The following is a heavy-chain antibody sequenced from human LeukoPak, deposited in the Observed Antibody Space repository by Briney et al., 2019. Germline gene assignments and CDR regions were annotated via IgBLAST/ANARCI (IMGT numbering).Heavy chain of an antibody. CDR3: AKDQARGVEATWYNWFDP. V-gene: IGHV3-23*01. Sequence: GGSLRLSCAASGFTFSSYAMSRVRQAPGKGLEWVSAISYSGGSTYYADSVKGRFTISRDNSKNTLYLQMNSLRAEDTAVYDCAKDQARGVEATWYNWFDPWGQGTLVTVSS. CDR2: ISYSGGST. J-gene: IGHJ5*02. CDR1: GFTFSSYA. D-gene: IGHD1-26*01.